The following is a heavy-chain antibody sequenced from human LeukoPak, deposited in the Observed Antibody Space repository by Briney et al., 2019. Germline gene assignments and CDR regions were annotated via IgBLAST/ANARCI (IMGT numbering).Heavy chain of an antibody. D-gene: IGHD6-13*01. V-gene: IGHV5-51*01. CDR3: ARQSSSWSGPYYFDY. J-gene: IGHJ4*02. Sequence: GESLKISCKGSGYSFTSYWIGWVRQMPGKGLEWVGIIYPGDSDTRYSPSFQGQVTISADKSISTAYLQWSSLKASDTAMYYCARQSSSWSGPYYFDYWGQGTLVTVSS. CDR1: GYSFTSYW. CDR2: IYPGDSDT.